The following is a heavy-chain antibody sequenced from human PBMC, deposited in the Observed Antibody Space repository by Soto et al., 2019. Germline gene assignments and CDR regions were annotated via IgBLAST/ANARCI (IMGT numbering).Heavy chain of an antibody. D-gene: IGHD3-10*01. V-gene: IGHV4-30-2*01. CDR2: IYHSGST. CDR3: ARGKGKNDY. J-gene: IGHJ4*01. Sequence: SETLSLTCAVCGDSISRCCYYWCWIRQPPGKGLEWIGYIYHSGSTYYNPSLKSRVTISVDRSKNQFSLKLSSVTAADTAVYYCARGKGKNDY. CDR1: GDSISRCCYY.